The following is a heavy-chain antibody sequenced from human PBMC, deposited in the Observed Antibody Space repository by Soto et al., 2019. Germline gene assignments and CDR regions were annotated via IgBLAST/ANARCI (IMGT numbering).Heavy chain of an antibody. J-gene: IGHJ4*02. Sequence: QVPLVQSGAEVKKPGASVKVSCKASGYTFTSYAMHWVRQAPGQRLEWMGWIHAGKGNTKYSQKFQGRVTITRDTSASTAYMELSSLRSEDTAGCYCARGADCTNGVCYLGLDYWGQGTLVTVSS. CDR1: GYTFTSYA. V-gene: IGHV1-3*01. CDR3: ARGADCTNGVCYLGLDY. D-gene: IGHD2-8*01. CDR2: IHAGKGNT.